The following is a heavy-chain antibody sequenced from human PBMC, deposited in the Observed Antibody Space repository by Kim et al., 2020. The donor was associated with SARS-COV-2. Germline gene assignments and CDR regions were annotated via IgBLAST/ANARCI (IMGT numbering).Heavy chain of an antibody. Sequence: RGRFTITRDNSKNTRLLQMNSLRAEDTAVYYCAKDRKNYYDSSCYYQFDYWGQGTLVTVSS. D-gene: IGHD3-22*01. CDR3: AKDRKNYYDSSCYYQFDY. V-gene: IGHV3-30*02. J-gene: IGHJ4*02.